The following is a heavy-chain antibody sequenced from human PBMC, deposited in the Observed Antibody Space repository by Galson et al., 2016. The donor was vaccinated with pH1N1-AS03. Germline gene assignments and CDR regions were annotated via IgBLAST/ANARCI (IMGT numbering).Heavy chain of an antibody. Sequence: ETLSLTCAVSGYSISSGFHWAWVRQPPSKGLEWIGTLSHSGNTYYNPSLKSRVTMSVDTSKNQFSLKLSSVTAADAAVYYCARFSGSYQFDYWGQGTLVTVSS. J-gene: IGHJ4*02. CDR1: GYSISSGFH. V-gene: IGHV4-38-2*01. CDR2: LSHSGNT. CDR3: ARFSGSYQFDY. D-gene: IGHD1-26*01.